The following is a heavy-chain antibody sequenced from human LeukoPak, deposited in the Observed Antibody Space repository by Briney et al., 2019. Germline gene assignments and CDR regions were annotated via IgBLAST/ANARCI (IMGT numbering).Heavy chain of an antibody. J-gene: IGHJ4*02. Sequence: SETLSLTCTVSGGCISSYYWGWIRQPPGKGLECIGSIYCSGSTYYNPSLKSRVTISVDTSKNQFSLKLSSVTAADTAVYYCARVQGYSGSYYDYWGQGTLVTVSS. V-gene: IGHV4-39*07. CDR1: GGCISSYY. CDR3: ARVQGYSGSYYDY. CDR2: IYCSGST. D-gene: IGHD1-26*01.